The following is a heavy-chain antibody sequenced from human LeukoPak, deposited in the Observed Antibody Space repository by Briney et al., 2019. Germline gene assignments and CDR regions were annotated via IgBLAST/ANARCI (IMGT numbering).Heavy chain of an antibody. J-gene: IGHJ5*02. CDR1: GGSISSSSYY. CDR2: IYYSGST. CDR3: ARMVGSGWYLDWFDP. Sequence: SETLSLTCTVSGGSISSSSYYWGWIRQPPGKGLEWIGSIYYSGSTYYNPSLKSRVTISVDMSKNQFSLKLSSVTAADTAVYYCARMVGSGWYLDWFDPWGQGTLVTVSS. V-gene: IGHV4-39*01. D-gene: IGHD6-19*01.